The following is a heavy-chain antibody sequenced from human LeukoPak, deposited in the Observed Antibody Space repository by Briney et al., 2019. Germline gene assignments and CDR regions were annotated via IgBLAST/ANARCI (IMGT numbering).Heavy chain of an antibody. CDR1: GGSTSSDY. J-gene: IGHJ2*01. CDR2: VYNSGDT. Sequence: SETLSLTCTVSGGSTSSDYWSWIRQSPGKGLEWVGYVYNSGDTGKNPSLKSRVTILLDTSKNQCSLKLTSVSAADTAVYYCARLKLGAYFDLWGRGTPGHCLL. V-gene: IGHV4-59*08. CDR3: ARLKLGAYFDL. D-gene: IGHD3-16*01.